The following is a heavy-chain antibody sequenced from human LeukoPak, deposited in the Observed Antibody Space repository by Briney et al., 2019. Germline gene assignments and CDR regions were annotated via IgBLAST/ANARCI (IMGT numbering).Heavy chain of an antibody. J-gene: IGHJ4*02. V-gene: IGHV3-33*01. CDR1: GITLSSSG. Sequence: GRSLSLSCAASGITLSSSGMHWVRQAPGKGLEWVALLWFDGNNKYYADSVKGRFTISRDDSKNTLYLQMNSLRGEDTAVYYCAGGSGWLSYYWGQGTLVTVSS. D-gene: IGHD3-10*01. CDR3: AGGSGWLSYY. CDR2: LWFDGNNK.